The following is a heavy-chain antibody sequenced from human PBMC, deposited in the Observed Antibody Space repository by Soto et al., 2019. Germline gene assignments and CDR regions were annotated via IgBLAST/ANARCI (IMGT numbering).Heavy chain of an antibody. D-gene: IGHD4-17*01. CDR1: GGSFSGYY. CDR2: INHSGTT. J-gene: IGHJ4*02. Sequence: QVQLQLWGAGLLKSSETLSLTCAVYGGSFSGYYWSWIRQPPGKGLEWNGKINHSGTTNYNPSLESRVTISRDTSKNQVSLRLSSVTAADTAMYYCARDYGDYESYWGQGALVTVSS. CDR3: ARDYGDYESY. V-gene: IGHV4-34*01.